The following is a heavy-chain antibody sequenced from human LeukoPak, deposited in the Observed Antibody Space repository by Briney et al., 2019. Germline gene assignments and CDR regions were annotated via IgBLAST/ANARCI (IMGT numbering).Heavy chain of an antibody. Sequence: GVSLRLSCATAGFTFSSYAMNWVRQDPGKGREWEAVISYDGHNQYYAHSVKGRFTISRDNSKNTLYLRMNSLRADDTAVYYCSKTTAAAITFGPSDPWGQGSLVTVSS. CDR3: SKTTAAAITFGPSDP. CDR1: GFTFSSYA. V-gene: IGHV3-30*04. CDR2: ISYDGHNQ. D-gene: IGHD6-13*01. J-gene: IGHJ5*02.